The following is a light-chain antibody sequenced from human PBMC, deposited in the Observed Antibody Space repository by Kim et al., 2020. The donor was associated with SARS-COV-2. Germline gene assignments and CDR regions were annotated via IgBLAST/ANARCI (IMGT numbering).Light chain of an antibody. J-gene: IGLJ1*01. Sequence: QSVLTQPPSVSGAPGQRVAISCTGSSSNIGTTYVVHWYQQLPGTAPRLLIYGNNNRPSGVPDRFSGSKSGTSASLAITGLQTEDEADYYCAAWDDSLNGYVFGTGTKVTVL. V-gene: IGLV1-40*01. CDR2: GNN. CDR1: SSNIGTTYV. CDR3: AAWDDSLNGYV.